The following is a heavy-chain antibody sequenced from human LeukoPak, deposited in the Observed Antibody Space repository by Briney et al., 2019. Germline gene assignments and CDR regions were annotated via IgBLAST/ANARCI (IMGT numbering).Heavy chain of an antibody. Sequence: SVKVSCKASGGTFSSYAISWVRQASGQGLEWMGGIIPIFGTANYAQKFQGRVTITTDESTSTAYMELSSLRSEDTAVYYCAQTSYSNQDDYFDYWGQGTLVTVSS. CDR3: AQTSYSNQDDYFDY. CDR1: GGTFSSYA. CDR2: IIPIFGTA. V-gene: IGHV1-69*05. D-gene: IGHD4-11*01. J-gene: IGHJ4*02.